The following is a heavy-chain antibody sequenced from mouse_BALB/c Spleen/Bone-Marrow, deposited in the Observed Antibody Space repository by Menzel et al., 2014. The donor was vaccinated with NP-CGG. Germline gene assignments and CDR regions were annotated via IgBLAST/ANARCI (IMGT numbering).Heavy chain of an antibody. Sequence: EVKVVESGGGLVKPGGSLKLSCAASGFIFSDYYMYWVRQTPEKRLEWVATISDGGSYTYYPESVKGRFTISRDHAKNNLYLQMSSLKSEDTAMYYCARGIRYYGSIYGSLDVWGAGTAVTVSS. V-gene: IGHV5-4*02. J-gene: IGHJ1*01. CDR1: GFIFSDYY. D-gene: IGHD1-1*01. CDR3: ARGIRYYGSIYGSLDV. CDR2: ISDGGSYT.